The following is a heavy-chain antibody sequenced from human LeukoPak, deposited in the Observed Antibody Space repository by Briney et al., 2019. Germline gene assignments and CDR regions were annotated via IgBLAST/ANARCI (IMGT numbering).Heavy chain of an antibody. CDR2: ISSSSSYI. J-gene: IGHJ4*02. CDR3: ARVYSSVWYDY. D-gene: IGHD6-19*01. CDR1: GFTFSSYS. Sequence: SGGSLRLSCAASGFTFSSYSMNWVRQAPGKGLEWVSSISSSSSYIYYADSVKGRFTISRDNAKNSLYLQMNSLRAEDTAVHYCARVYSSVWYDYWGQGTLVTVSS. V-gene: IGHV3-21*01.